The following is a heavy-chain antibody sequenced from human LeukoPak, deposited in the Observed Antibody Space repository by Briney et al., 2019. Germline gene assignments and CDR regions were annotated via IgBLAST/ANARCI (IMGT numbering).Heavy chain of an antibody. V-gene: IGHV3-33*01. J-gene: IGHJ4*02. D-gene: IGHD2-2*01. CDR2: IWYNGSNK. CDR1: GFTFSSYG. CDR3: ARVNPAAAVDY. Sequence: GGSLRLSCAASGFTFSSYGMHWVRQAPGKGLEWVAVIWYNGSNKYYADSVKGRFTISRDNSKNTLYLQMNSLRAEDTAVYYCARVNPAAAVDYWGQGTLVTVSS.